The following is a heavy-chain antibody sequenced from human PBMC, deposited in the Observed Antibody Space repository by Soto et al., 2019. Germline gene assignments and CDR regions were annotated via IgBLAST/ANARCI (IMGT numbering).Heavy chain of an antibody. J-gene: IGHJ6*03. CDR1: GGSFSGYY. D-gene: IGHD6-13*01. CDR3: ARERGYESYYYYYYMDV. Sequence: PSETLSLTCAVYGGSFSGYYWSWIRQPPGKGLEWIGEINHSGSTNYNPSLKSRVTISVDTSKNQFSLKLSSVTAADTAVYYCARERGYESYYYYYYMDVWGKGTTVTVS. CDR2: INHSGST. V-gene: IGHV4-34*01.